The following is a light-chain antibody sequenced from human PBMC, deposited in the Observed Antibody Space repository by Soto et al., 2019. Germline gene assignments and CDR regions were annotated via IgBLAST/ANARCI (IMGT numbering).Light chain of an antibody. CDR1: QSISRY. CDR3: QQYGSSPPT. V-gene: IGKV3-20*01. Sequence: TLVTLSPGSLSWPPGKRRTLSCVSSQSISRYLAWYQQQPGQGPRLLIYGASSRATGTPDRFSGSGSETDLSPTINRLEPEDFALYYCQQYGSSPPTFGQGTKVDIK. J-gene: IGKJ1*01. CDR2: GAS.